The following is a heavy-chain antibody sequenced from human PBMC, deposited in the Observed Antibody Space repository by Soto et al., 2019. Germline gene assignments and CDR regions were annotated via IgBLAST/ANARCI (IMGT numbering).Heavy chain of an antibody. D-gene: IGHD6-6*01. V-gene: IGHV4-34*01. CDR3: AREVAARHYYYGMDV. CDR1: GGSFSGYY. Sequence: ETLSLTCAVYGGSFSGYYWSWIRQPPGKGLEWIGEINHSGSTNYNPSLKSRVTISVDTSKNQFSLKLSSVTAADTAVYYCAREVAARHYYYGMDVWGQGTTVTVSS. CDR2: INHSGST. J-gene: IGHJ6*02.